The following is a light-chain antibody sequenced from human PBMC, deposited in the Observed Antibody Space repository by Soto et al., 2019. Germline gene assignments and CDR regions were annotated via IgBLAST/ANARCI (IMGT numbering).Light chain of an antibody. CDR3: CSYAGSYTFPYV. Sequence: QSALTQPRSVSGSPGQSVTISCTGTSSDVGGYNYVSWYQQHPGKPPKLMIYDVSKRPSGVPDRFSGSKSGNTASLTISGLQAEDEADYYCCSYAGSYTFPYVFGTGTKVTVL. CDR2: DVS. CDR1: SSDVGGYNY. V-gene: IGLV2-11*01. J-gene: IGLJ1*01.